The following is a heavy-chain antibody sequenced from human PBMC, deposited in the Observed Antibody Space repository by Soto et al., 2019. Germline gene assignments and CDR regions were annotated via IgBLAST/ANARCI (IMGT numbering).Heavy chain of an antibody. CDR3: ARRGYYAISAFDI. V-gene: IGHV4-39*01. Sequence: SETLSLTCTVSGGSISSSTYYWGWIRQPPGKGLEWIGSIYYSGSTYYNPSLKSRVTISVDTSKNQFSLKLSSVTAADTAVYYCARRGYYAISAFDIWGQGTMVTVSS. D-gene: IGHD2-8*01. CDR1: GGSISSSTYY. J-gene: IGHJ3*02. CDR2: IYYSGST.